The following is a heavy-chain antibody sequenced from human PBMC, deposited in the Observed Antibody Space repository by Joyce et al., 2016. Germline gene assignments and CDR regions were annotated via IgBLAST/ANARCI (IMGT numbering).Heavy chain of an antibody. J-gene: IGHJ6*02. CDR3: ARETSGYGMDV. CDR1: GFTFSSYG. Sequence: QVQLVESGGGVVQPGRSLRFSCAASGFTFSSYGLYWVRQAPGKGLEWVAVIWFDGSNIYYADSVKGRFTISRDNSKKRLYLQMNSLRAEDTAVYYCARETSGYGMDVWGPGTTVIVSS. V-gene: IGHV3-33*01. D-gene: IGHD3-3*01. CDR2: IWFDGSNI.